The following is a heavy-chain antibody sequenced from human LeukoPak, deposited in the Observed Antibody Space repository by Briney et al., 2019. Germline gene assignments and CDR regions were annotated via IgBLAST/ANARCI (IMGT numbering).Heavy chain of an antibody. CDR1: GFTFSSYS. Sequence: PGGSLRLSCAASGFTFSSYSMNWVRQAPGKGLEWVSSISSSSSYIYYADSVKGRFTISRDNAKNSLYLQMNSLRAEDTAVYYCAKVGAPTGMFRDYWGQGTLVTVSS. D-gene: IGHD1-14*01. J-gene: IGHJ4*02. CDR3: AKVGAPTGMFRDY. CDR2: ISSSSSYI. V-gene: IGHV3-21*04.